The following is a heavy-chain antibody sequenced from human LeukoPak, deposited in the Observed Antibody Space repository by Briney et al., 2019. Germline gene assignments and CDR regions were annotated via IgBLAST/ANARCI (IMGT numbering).Heavy chain of an antibody. D-gene: IGHD3-10*01. CDR2: INPNSGGT. V-gene: IGHV1-2*04. Sequence: ASVKVSCKASGYTFTGYYMHWVRQAPGQGLEWMGWINPNSGGTNYAQKFQGWVTMTRDTSISTAYMELSRLRSDDTAVYYCARALHDYGLGSYLDLDYWGQGTLVTVSS. J-gene: IGHJ4*02. CDR1: GYTFTGYY. CDR3: ARALHDYGLGSYLDLDY.